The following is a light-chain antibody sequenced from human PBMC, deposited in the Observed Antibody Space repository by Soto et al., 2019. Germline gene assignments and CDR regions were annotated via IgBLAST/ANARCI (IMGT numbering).Light chain of an antibody. CDR3: PQYGSSGT. Sequence: ELGLAQSRGGLALCPGERATLSCMASQSVSNNYLAWYQQKPCQAPRLLIYGASNRATGIPDRFSGSGSGTDFPLTISRLEPEDFAVYYCPQYGSSGTFGQGTKVDIK. J-gene: IGKJ1*01. CDR2: GAS. V-gene: IGKV3-20*01. CDR1: QSVSNNY.